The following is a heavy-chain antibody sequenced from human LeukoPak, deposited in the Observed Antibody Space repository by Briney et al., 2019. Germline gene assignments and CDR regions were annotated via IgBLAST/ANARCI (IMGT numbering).Heavy chain of an antibody. V-gene: IGHV3-43*02. Sequence: GGSLRLSCAASGFTFHDYAMHWVRQAPGKGLEWVSFITGDGSGTYYADSVKGRFTIFRDNSGNSLYLQMDSLRTVDTAFYYCARDRGTTGFISWGQGALVTVSS. CDR1: GFTFHDYA. J-gene: IGHJ4*02. D-gene: IGHD4-17*01. CDR3: ARDRGTTGFIS. CDR2: ITGDGSGT.